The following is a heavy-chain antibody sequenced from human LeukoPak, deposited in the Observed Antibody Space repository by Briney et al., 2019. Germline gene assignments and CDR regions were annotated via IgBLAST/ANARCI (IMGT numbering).Heavy chain of an antibody. J-gene: IGHJ4*02. D-gene: IGHD2-2*01. CDR3: ARGRWQYCSSTSCHNTRFDY. CDR1: GGSFSGYY. Sequence: PSETLSLTCAVYGGSFSGYYWSWIRQPPGKGLEWIGEINHSGSTNYNPSLKSRVTISVDTSKNQFSIKLGSVTAADTAVYYCARGRWQYCSSTSCHNTRFDYWGQGTLVTVSS. CDR2: INHSGST. V-gene: IGHV4-34*01.